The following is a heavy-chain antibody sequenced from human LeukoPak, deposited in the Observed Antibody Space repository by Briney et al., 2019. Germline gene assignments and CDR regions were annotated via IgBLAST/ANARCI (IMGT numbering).Heavy chain of an antibody. J-gene: IGHJ5*02. CDR3: ARGTTVTSNWFDP. CDR2: ISSSGSTI. CDR1: GFTFSDYY. Sequence: GSLRLSCAASGFTFSDYYMSWIRRAPGKGLEWVSYISSSGSTIYYADSVKGRFTISRDNAKNSLYLQMNSLRAEDTAVYYCARGTTVTSNWFDPWGQGTLVTVSS. V-gene: IGHV3-11*01. D-gene: IGHD4-11*01.